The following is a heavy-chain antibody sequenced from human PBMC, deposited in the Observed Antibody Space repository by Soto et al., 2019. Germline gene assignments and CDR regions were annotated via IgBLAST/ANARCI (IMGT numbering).Heavy chain of an antibody. Sequence: GASVKVSCKASGYTFTSYGISWVRQAPGQGLEWMGWISAYGGSTSYAQKFQGRVTMTRDTSTSTVYMELSSLRSEDTAVYYCARDHYDILTGYYQTDYYYYYYMDVWGKGTTVTVSS. CDR3: ARDHYDILTGYYQTDYYYYYYMDV. V-gene: IGHV1-18*01. J-gene: IGHJ6*03. CDR2: ISAYGGST. D-gene: IGHD3-9*01. CDR1: GYTFTSYG.